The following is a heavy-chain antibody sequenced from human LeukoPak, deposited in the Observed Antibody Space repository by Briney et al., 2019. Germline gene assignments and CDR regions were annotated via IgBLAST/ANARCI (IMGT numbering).Heavy chain of an antibody. CDR2: IKRDGGEK. CDR1: GFTFSSYW. D-gene: IGHD3-10*01. V-gene: IGHV3-7*03. Sequence: PGGSLRLSCAASGFTFSSYWMSWVRQAPGKGLEWVANIKRDGGEKYYVDSVKGRFTISRDNAKNTLYLQMNSLRAEHTAVYYCARLSGSYYNVDAFDIWGQGTMVTVSS. J-gene: IGHJ3*02. CDR3: ARLSGSYYNVDAFDI.